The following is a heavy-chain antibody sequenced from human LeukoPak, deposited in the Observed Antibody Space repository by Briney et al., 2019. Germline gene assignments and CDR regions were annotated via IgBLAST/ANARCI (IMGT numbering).Heavy chain of an antibody. CDR3: ARGSSSSGGYYYYYYMDV. J-gene: IGHJ6*03. CDR1: GFTFDDYG. V-gene: IGHV3-20*04. Sequence: GGSLRLSRAASGFTFDDYGMSWVRQAPGKGLEWVSGINWNGGSTGYADSVKGRFTISRDNAKNSLYLQMNSLRAEDTALYYCARGSSSSGGYYYYYYMDVWGKGTTVTVSS. CDR2: INWNGGST. D-gene: IGHD6-6*01.